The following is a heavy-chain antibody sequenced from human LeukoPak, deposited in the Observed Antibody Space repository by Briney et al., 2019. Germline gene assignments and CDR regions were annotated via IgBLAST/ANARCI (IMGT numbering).Heavy chain of an antibody. D-gene: IGHD3-10*01. V-gene: IGHV4-39*07. CDR3: ARLEGVVLLWFGTPERNWFDP. CDR1: GGSISSSSYY. J-gene: IGHJ5*02. CDR2: IYYSGST. Sequence: SETLSLTCTVSGGSISSSSYYWGWIRQPPGKGLEWIGSIYYSGSTYYNPSLKSRVTISVDTSKNQFSLKLSSVTAADTAVYYCARLEGVVLLWFGTPERNWFDPWGQGTLVTVSS.